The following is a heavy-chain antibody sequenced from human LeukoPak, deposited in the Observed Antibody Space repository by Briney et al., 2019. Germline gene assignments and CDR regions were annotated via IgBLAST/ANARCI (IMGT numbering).Heavy chain of an antibody. CDR2: ISGSGGST. J-gene: IGHJ4*02. CDR1: GFSFSSYA. CDR3: AKDTGPNIDY. Sequence: PGGTLRLSCAASGFSFSSYAMSWVRQAPGKGLEWVSAISGSGGSTYYADSVKGRFTISRDNSKNTLYLQMNSLRAEDTAVYYSAKDTGPNIDYWGQGTLVTVSS. V-gene: IGHV3-23*01. D-gene: IGHD4-17*01.